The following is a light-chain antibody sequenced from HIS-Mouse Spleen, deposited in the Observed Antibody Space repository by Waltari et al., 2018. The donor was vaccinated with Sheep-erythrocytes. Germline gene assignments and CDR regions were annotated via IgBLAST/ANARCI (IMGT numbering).Light chain of an antibody. J-gene: IGKJ4*01. CDR1: QSISSY. Sequence: DIQMTQSPSSLSASVGDRVTITCRASQSISSYLKWYQQKPGKDPKLLIYAASSLQNWVPSRFSGSSSGTAFSLTISSLQPAAFATYYCHQSYSTPPLTFGGGTKVEIK. V-gene: IGKV1-39*01. CDR2: AAS. CDR3: HQSYSTPPLT.